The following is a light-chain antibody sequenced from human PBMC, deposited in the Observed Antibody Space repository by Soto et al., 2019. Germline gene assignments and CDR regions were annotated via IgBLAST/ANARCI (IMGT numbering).Light chain of an antibody. V-gene: IGKV3-20*01. CDR2: GSS. Sequence: EIVLTQSPGTLSWSPGERATLSCSASQSVSSNYLAWYQKKPGQAPRLLIYGSSSRATGIPDRFSGSESGTDFTLTISRLEPEDFALYFCQQYGNSPPYTFGQGTKVEIK. CDR3: QQYGNSPPYT. J-gene: IGKJ2*01. CDR1: QSVSSNY.